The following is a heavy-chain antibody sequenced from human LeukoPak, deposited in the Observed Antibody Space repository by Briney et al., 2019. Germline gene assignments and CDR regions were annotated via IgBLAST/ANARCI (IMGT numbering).Heavy chain of an antibody. J-gene: IGHJ4*02. CDR1: GGSFSDYY. CDR2: INHSGST. CDR3: ARGLWFRESRPFDY. Sequence: PSETLSLTCAVYGGSFSDYYWSWIRQPPGKGLEWIGEINHSGSTNYNPSLKSRVTISVDTSKNQFSLKLSSVTAADTAVCYCARGLWFRESRPFDYWGQGTLVTVSS. D-gene: IGHD3-10*01. V-gene: IGHV4-34*01.